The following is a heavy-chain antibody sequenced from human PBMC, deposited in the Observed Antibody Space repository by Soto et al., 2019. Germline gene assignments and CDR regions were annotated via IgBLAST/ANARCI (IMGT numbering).Heavy chain of an antibody. V-gene: IGHV4-34*01. CDR2: INHSGST. D-gene: IGHD5-12*01. CDR1: GGSFSGYY. Sequence: SETLSLTCAVYGGSFSGYYWSWIRQPPGKGLEWIGEINHSGSTYHNPSLKSRVTLSVDTSQSRFSLKLTSVTAADTAVYYCARHRVPSVYDPIPGCFDSWGQGILVTVSS. CDR3: ARHRVPSVYDPIPGCFDS. J-gene: IGHJ4*02.